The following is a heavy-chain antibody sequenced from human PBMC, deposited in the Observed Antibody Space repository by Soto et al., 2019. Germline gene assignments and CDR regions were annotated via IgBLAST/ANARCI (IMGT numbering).Heavy chain of an antibody. Sequence: ASVKVSCKASGYTFTSYYMHWVRQAPGQGLEWMGIINPSGGSTSYAQKFQGRVTMTRDTSTSTVYMELSSLRSEDTAVYYCARAYSSSREYYYNYMDVWGKGTTVTVSS. J-gene: IGHJ6*03. CDR2: INPSGGST. CDR1: GYTFTSYY. V-gene: IGHV1-46*03. CDR3: ARAYSSSREYYYNYMDV. D-gene: IGHD6-6*01.